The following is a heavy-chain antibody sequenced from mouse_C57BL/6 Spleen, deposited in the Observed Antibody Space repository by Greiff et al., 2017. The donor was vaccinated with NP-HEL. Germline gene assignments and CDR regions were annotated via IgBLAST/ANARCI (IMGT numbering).Heavy chain of an antibody. CDR1: GYTFTSYW. CDR3: ARTYYGSSGAWFAY. D-gene: IGHD1-1*01. Sequence: QVQLQQPGAELVRPGSSVKLSCKASGYTFTSYWMDWVQQRPGQGLEWIGNIYPSDSETHYNQKFKDKATLTVDKSSSTAYMQLSSLTSEDSAVYYCARTYYGSSGAWFAYWGQGTLVTVSA. V-gene: IGHV1-61*01. CDR2: IYPSDSET. J-gene: IGHJ3*01.